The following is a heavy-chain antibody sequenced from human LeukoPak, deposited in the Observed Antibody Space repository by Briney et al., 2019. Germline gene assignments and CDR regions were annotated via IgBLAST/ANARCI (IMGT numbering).Heavy chain of an antibody. CDR2: IWHDGSPK. D-gene: IGHD1-26*01. V-gene: IGHV3-33*01. J-gene: IGHJ3*01. Sequence: GRSLRLSCAVSGIPFSKYGMNWVRQAPGKGLEWVATIWHDGSPKMYADSAKGRFTISRDDSKNMLYLQMNSLRADDTAEYYCVTHYKWDLLVHAFDFWGQGTRVTVSS. CDR1: GIPFSKYG. CDR3: VTHYKWDLLVHAFDF.